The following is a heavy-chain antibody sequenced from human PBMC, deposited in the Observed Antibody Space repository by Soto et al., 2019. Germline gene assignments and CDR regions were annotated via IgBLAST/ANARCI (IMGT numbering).Heavy chain of an antibody. CDR2: INAGNGNT. V-gene: IGHV1-3*05. D-gene: IGHD6-13*01. CDR3: ARDVSIAAALYDY. Sequence: QVQLVQSGAEEKKPGASVKVSCKASGYTFTSYAMHWVRQAPGQRLEWMGWINAGNGNTKYSQKFQGRVTITRDTSASTAYMELSSLRSEDTAVYYCARDVSIAAALYDYWSQGTLVTVSS. CDR1: GYTFTSYA. J-gene: IGHJ4*02.